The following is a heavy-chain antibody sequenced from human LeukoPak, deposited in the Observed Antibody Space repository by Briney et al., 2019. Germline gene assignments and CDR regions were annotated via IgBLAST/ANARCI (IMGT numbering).Heavy chain of an antibody. Sequence: GSSVKVSCKASGGTFSSYAISWVRQAPGQGLEWMGRSIPILGIANYAQKFQGRVTITADKSTSTAYMELSSLRSEDTAVYYCARDFVTGTGGWGQGTLVTVSS. D-gene: IGHD1-14*01. CDR3: ARDFVTGTGG. CDR1: GGTFSSYA. CDR2: SIPILGIA. J-gene: IGHJ4*02. V-gene: IGHV1-69*04.